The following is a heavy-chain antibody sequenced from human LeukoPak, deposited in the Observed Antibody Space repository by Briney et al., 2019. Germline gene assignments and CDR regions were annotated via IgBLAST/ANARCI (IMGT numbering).Heavy chain of an antibody. CDR1: GFTFSSYA. CDR2: ISGGGGST. V-gene: IGHV3-23*01. J-gene: IGHJ4*02. Sequence: GGSLRLSCAASGFTFSSYAMSWVRQAPGKGLEWVSAISGGGGSTYYADSVKGRFTISRDNSKNTLYLQMNSLRAEDTAVYYCAKDTAMEDYFDYWGQGTLVTVSS. CDR3: AKDTAMEDYFDY. D-gene: IGHD5-18*01.